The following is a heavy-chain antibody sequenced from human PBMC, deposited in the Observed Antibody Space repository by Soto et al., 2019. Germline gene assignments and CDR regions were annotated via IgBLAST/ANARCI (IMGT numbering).Heavy chain of an antibody. D-gene: IGHD3-10*01. Sequence: PSETLSLTCAVYGGSFSGYYWSWIRQPPGKGLERIGEINHSGSTNYNPSLKSRVTISVDTSKNQFSLKLSSVTAADTAVYYCARTSYGSGSYRNNWFDPWGQGTLVTVSS. CDR3: ARTSYGSGSYRNNWFDP. V-gene: IGHV4-34*01. CDR2: INHSGST. J-gene: IGHJ5*02. CDR1: GGSFSGYY.